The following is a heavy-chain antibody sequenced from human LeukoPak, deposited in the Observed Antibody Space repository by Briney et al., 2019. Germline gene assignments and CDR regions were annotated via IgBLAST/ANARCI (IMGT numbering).Heavy chain of an antibody. D-gene: IGHD5-24*01. CDR1: EDSFTTYW. J-gene: IGHJ4*02. CDR2: IYPGDSDT. V-gene: IGHV5-51*01. Sequence: GESLKISCKVSEDSFTTYWIGWVRQMPGKGLEWMGNIYPGDSDTRYSPSCQGQVSISVDKSISTAYLQWSSLKASDTAIYYCATRRDGYYYYFDYWGQGTLVTVSS. CDR3: ATRRDGYYYYFDY.